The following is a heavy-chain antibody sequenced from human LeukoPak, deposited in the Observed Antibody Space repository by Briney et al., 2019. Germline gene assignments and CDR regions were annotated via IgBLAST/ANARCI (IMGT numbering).Heavy chain of an antibody. CDR2: INPNSGGT. CDR1: GYTFTGYY. CDR3: ARAPISYDFWSDPNEPHSGTFDC. J-gene: IGHJ4*02. Sequence: ASVKVSCKASGYTFTGYYMHWVRQAPGQGLEWMGWINPNSGGTNYAQKFQGRVTMTRDTSISTAYMELSRLRSDDTAVYYCARAPISYDFWSDPNEPHSGTFDCWGQGTLVTVSS. D-gene: IGHD3-3*01. V-gene: IGHV1-2*02.